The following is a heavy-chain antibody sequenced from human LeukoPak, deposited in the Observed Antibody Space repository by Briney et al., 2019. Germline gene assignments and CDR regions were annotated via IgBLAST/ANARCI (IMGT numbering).Heavy chain of an antibody. CDR1: GFTFSIYG. CDR2: IRYDGSNK. D-gene: IGHD1-26*01. J-gene: IGHJ4*02. CDR3: AEENSGSYYFDY. V-gene: IGHV3-30*02. Sequence: PGGSLRVSRAASGFTFSIYGMHWVREAPGNGLEWVAFIRYDGSNKYYADSVKGRFTISRDNSKNTLYLQMNSLRAEDTAVYYCAEENSGSYYFDYWGQGTLVTVSS.